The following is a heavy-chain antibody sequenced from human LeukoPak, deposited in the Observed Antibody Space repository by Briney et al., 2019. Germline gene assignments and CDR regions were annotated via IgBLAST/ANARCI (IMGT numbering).Heavy chain of an antibody. D-gene: IGHD3-3*01. J-gene: IGHJ4*02. V-gene: IGHV4-39*01. CDR2: IYYSGST. Sequence: SETLSLTCTVSGGSISSSSYYWGWIRQPPGKGLEWIGSIYYSGSTYYNPSLKSRVTLSVDTSKNQFSLKLSSVTAADTAVYYCASLRITIFGVVKSIDYWGQGTLVTVSS. CDR1: GGSISSSSYY. CDR3: ASLRITIFGVVKSIDY.